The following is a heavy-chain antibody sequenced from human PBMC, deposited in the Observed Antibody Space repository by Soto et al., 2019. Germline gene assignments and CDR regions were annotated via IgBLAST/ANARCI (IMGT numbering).Heavy chain of an antibody. CDR3: ARDQGSHPGD. D-gene: IGHD6-13*01. J-gene: IGHJ4*02. V-gene: IGHV4-4*02. CDR2: IHHSGST. Sequence: QVQLQESGPGLVRPSGTVSLTCAVSGGSISNGDWWSWVRHPPGKGLEWIGEIHHSGSTNYNPSLKSRVTMSVVPSKNLFSLTLNSVTAADTAFYYCARDQGSHPGDWGQGTLVSVSS. CDR1: GGSISNGDW.